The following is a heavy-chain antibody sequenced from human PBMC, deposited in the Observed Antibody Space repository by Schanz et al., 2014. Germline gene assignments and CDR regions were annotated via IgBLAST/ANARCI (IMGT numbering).Heavy chain of an antibody. CDR2: IYYTGST. D-gene: IGHD6-13*01. CDR3: ARGPDSTSADVTRGRRRYYFDY. CDR1: GDSISSYY. Sequence: QVQLQESGPRLVKPSETLSLTCNVSGDSISSYYWSWLRQAPGKGLEWIGYIYYTGSTNNNPSLTSRVTMSVDTSTNQFSLRLASVTAADTAVYYCARGPDSTSADVTRGRRRYYFDYWGQGTLVTVSS. J-gene: IGHJ4*02. V-gene: IGHV4-59*01.